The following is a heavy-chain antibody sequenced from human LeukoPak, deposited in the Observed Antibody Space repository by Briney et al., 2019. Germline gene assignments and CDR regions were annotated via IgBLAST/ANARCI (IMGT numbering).Heavy chain of an antibody. V-gene: IGHV4-59*01. Sequence: SETLSLTCTVSGGSIGSYYWSWIRQPPGKGLEWIGYIYYSGSTNYNPSLKSRVTISVDTSKNQFSLKLSSVTAADTAVYYCARNNLYYYYYYMDVWGKGTTVTVSS. CDR1: GGSIGSYY. J-gene: IGHJ6*03. CDR2: IYYSGST. CDR3: ARNNLYYYYYYMDV. D-gene: IGHD1-14*01.